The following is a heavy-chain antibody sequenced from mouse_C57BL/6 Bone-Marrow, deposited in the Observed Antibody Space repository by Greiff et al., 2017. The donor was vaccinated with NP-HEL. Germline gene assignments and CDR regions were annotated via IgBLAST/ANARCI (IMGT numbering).Heavy chain of an antibody. CDR2: IYPGNSDT. J-gene: IGHJ1*03. CDR1: GYTFTSYW. CDR3: TRGRDYYGSSGWYFDV. D-gene: IGHD1-1*01. Sequence: VQLQQSGTVLARPGASVKMSCKTSGYTFTSYWMHWVKQRPGQGLEWIGAIYPGNSDTSYNQKFKGKAKLTAVTSASTAYMELSSLTNEDSAVYYCTRGRDYYGSSGWYFDVWGTGTTVTVSS. V-gene: IGHV1-5*01.